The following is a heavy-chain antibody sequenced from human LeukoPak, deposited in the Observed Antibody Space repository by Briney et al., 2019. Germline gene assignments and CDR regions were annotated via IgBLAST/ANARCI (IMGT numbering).Heavy chain of an antibody. D-gene: IGHD1-26*01. J-gene: IGHJ4*02. CDR3: ARGVNSGYFDY. CDR2: IYYSGST. Sequence: PSETLSLTCTVSGGSIRSSSYYWTWIRQPPGKGLEWIEYIYYSGSTNYNPSLKSRVTISVDTSKNQFSLKLTSVTAADTAVYYCARGVNSGYFDYCGQGTLVTVSS. V-gene: IGHV4-61*01. CDR1: GGSIRSSSYY.